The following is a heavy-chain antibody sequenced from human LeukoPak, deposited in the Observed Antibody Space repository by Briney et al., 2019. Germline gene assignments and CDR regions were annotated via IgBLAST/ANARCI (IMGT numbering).Heavy chain of an antibody. CDR1: GYTFTSYY. CDR3: VLIRGVKKGLFDY. Sequence: ASVKVSCKASGYTFTSYYMHWVRQAPGQGLEWMGIINPSGGSTSYAQKFQGRVTMTRDTSTSTVYMELSSLRSEDTAVYYCVLIRGVKKGLFDYWGQGTLVTVSS. J-gene: IGHJ4*02. V-gene: IGHV1-46*01. CDR2: INPSGGST. D-gene: IGHD3-10*01.